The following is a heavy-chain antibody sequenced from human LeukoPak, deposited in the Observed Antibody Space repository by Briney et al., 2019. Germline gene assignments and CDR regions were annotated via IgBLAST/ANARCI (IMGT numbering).Heavy chain of an antibody. CDR3: ARELLTYSNHKLGHYMDV. CDR1: GFTVSRNY. Sequence: GGSLRLSXATSGFTVSRNYMNWVRQAPGKGLEWVSCISSSSSYIYYADSVKGRFTISRKNAKNSLYLQMNSLRAEDTALYFCARELLTYSNHKLGHYMDVWGKGTTVTVSS. J-gene: IGHJ6*03. CDR2: ISSSSSYI. V-gene: IGHV3-21*01. D-gene: IGHD4-11*01.